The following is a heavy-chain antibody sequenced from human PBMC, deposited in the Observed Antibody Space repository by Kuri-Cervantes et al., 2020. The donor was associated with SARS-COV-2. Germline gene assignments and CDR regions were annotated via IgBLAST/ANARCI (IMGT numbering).Heavy chain of an antibody. Sequence: SQTLSLTCAVYGESLSDYYWNWIGQPPGKGLEWIGELNDSGSTHYNTGSTNYNPSLRSRVTISLDTSKNEFSLKMNSVTAADTAVYYCARGRGRRRAYYGMDVWGQGTTVTVSS. D-gene: IGHD5-24*01. V-gene: IGHV4-34*01. CDR1: GESLSDYY. CDR3: ARGRGRRRAYYGMDV. CDR2: LNDSGSTHYNTGST. J-gene: IGHJ6*02.